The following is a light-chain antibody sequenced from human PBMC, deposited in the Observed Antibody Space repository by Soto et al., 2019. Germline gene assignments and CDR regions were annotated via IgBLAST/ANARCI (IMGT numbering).Light chain of an antibody. Sequence: QSALTQPASVSGSPGQSITLSCTGTSNDVGGYDFVSWYQQHPGKAPKLMIYDVSNRPSGVSIRFSASKSDNTASLTISGLQAEDEADYYCSSYASSSTLDVFGSGTKVTVL. J-gene: IGLJ1*01. CDR3: SSYASSSTLDV. V-gene: IGLV2-14*01. CDR1: SNDVGGYDF. CDR2: DVS.